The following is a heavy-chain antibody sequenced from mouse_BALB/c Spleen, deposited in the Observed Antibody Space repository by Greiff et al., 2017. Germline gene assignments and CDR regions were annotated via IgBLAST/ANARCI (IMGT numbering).Heavy chain of an antibody. CDR3: ARTEGGNYVGHWYFDV. J-gene: IGHJ1*01. Sequence: EVQLQQSGAELVKPGASVKLSCKASGYTFTSYYMYWVKQRPGQGLEWIGYINPYNDGTKYNEKFKGKATLTSDKSSSTAYMELSSLTSEDSAVYYCARTEGGNYVGHWYFDVWGAGTTVTVSS. D-gene: IGHD2-1*01. CDR2: INPYNDGT. CDR1: GYTFTSYY. V-gene: IGHV1-14*01.